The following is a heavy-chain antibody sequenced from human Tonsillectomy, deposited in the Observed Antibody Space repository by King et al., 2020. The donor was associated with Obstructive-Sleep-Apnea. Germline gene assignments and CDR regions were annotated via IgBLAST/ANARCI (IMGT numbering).Heavy chain of an antibody. CDR1: GYTFTSYD. Sequence: QLVQSGAEVKKPGASVKVSCKASGYTFTSYDINWVRQATGQGLEWMGWMNPNSGNTGYAQKFQGRVTMTRSTSISTAYMELSSLTSEDTAVYFCARAPPVANWRPLTWYFCLLLPVTLLTLSS. D-gene: IGHD7-27*01. J-gene: IGHJ2*01. CDR2: MNPNSGNT. V-gene: IGHV1-8*01. CDR3: ARAPPVANWRPLTWYFCL.